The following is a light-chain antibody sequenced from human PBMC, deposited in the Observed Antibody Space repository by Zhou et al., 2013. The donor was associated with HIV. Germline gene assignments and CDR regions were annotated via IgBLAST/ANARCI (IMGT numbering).Light chain of an antibody. CDR2: KAS. CDR3: QRYESYPLT. J-gene: IGKJ4*01. CDR1: QGIGDW. V-gene: IGKV1-5*03. Sequence: DIQMTQSPSTLSASVGDRVIITCRASQGIGDWLAWYQQKPGKAPNLLIYKASTLEGGVPSRFSGSVSGTEFTLTISSLQPDDFATYYCQRYESYPLTFGGGTKVEIK.